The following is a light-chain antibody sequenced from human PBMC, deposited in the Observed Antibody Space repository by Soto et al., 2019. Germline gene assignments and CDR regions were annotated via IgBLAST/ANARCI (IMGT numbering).Light chain of an antibody. CDR1: QSVLYSSNNKKY. CDR2: WAS. CDR3: QQYYSTPLT. Sequence: DIVMTQSPDSLAVSLGERATINCKSSQSVLYSSNNKKYLAWYQQKPGQPPKLLIYWASTRESGVPDRFSGSGSGTDFTLTISSLQAEDVAVYYCQQYYSTPLTFGGGTKVDI. J-gene: IGKJ4*01. V-gene: IGKV4-1*01.